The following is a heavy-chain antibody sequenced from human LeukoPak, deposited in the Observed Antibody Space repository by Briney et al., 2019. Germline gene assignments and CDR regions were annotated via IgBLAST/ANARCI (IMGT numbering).Heavy chain of an antibody. CDR3: ASLARYSNSLTYYYYGMDV. D-gene: IGHD6-6*01. CDR1: GGSFSGYY. CDR2: IDHSGST. J-gene: IGHJ6*02. Sequence: SETLSLTCAVYGGSFSGYYWSWIRQPPGKGLEWIGEIDHSGSTNYNPSLKSRVTISVDTSKNQFSLKLSSVTAADTAVYYCASLARYSNSLTYYYYGMDVWGQGTTVTVSS. V-gene: IGHV4-34*01.